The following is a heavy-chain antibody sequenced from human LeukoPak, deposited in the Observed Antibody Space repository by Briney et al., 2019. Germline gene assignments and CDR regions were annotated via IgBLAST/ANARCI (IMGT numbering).Heavy chain of an antibody. CDR1: GFTFSSYS. CDR3: ARDFPGYCSSTSCLDAFDI. CDR2: ISSSNSYI. V-gene: IGHV3-21*01. Sequence: PGGSLRLSCAASGFTFSSYSMNWVRQAPGKGLEWVSSISSSNSYIYYADSVKGRFTISRDNAKNSLYLQMNSLRAEDTAVYYCARDFPGYCSSTSCLDAFDIWGQGTMVTVSS. J-gene: IGHJ3*02. D-gene: IGHD2-2*01.